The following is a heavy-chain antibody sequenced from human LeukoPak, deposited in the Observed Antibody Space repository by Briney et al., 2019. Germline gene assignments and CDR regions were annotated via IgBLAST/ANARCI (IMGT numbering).Heavy chain of an antibody. Sequence: SETLSLTCTVSGYSISSGYYWGWIRQPPGKGLEWIGSIYHSGSTYYNPSLKSRVTMSVDTSKNQFSLTLNSVTAADTAVYYCARVDGSCSGGSCPSGNWFDPWGQGTLVTVSS. CDR3: ARVDGSCSGGSCPSGNWFDP. CDR1: GYSISSGYY. D-gene: IGHD2-15*01. V-gene: IGHV4-38-2*02. J-gene: IGHJ5*02. CDR2: IYHSGST.